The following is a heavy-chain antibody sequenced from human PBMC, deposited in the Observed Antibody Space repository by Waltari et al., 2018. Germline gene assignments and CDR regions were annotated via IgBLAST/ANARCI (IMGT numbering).Heavy chain of an antibody. CDR2: IYPGDSDT. CDR1: GYSFTSYW. CDR3: ARHISRYCSGGSCYSWDFDY. V-gene: IGHV5-51*01. D-gene: IGHD2-15*01. J-gene: IGHJ4*02. Sequence: EVQLVQSGAEVKKPGESLKISCKGSGYSFTSYWIGWVRQMPGKGLEWMGIIYPGDSDTRYSPSFQGQVTISADKSISTAYLQWSSLKASDTAMYYCARHISRYCSGGSCYSWDFDYWGQGTLVTVSS.